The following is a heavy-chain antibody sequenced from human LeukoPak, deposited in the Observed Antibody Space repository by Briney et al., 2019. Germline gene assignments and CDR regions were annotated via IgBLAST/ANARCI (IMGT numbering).Heavy chain of an antibody. CDR1: GLTFSSYW. J-gene: IGHJ4*02. D-gene: IGHD2-2*01. Sequence: GGSLRLSCAVSGLTFSSYWMTWVCQAPGKGLELVANIKQDGSEKYYVDSVKGRFTISRDNAKNSLYLQMSSVRAEDTAVYYCARVGCTSTSCLANWGQGTLVTVSS. CDR2: IKQDGSEK. CDR3: ARVGCTSTSCLAN. V-gene: IGHV3-7*01.